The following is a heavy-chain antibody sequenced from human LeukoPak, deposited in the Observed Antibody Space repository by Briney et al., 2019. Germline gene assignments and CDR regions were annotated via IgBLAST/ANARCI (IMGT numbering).Heavy chain of an antibody. J-gene: IGHJ3*02. CDR1: GGSFSGYY. D-gene: IGHD3-22*01. CDR3: ARESSYDSSGYYKAFDI. V-gene: IGHV4-34*01. Sequence: SETLSLTCAVYGGSFSGYYWSWIRQPPGKGLEWIGEINHSGSTNYNPSLKSRVTISVDTSKNQFSLKLSSVTAADTAVYYCARESSYDSSGYYKAFDIWGQGTMVTVSS. CDR2: INHSGST.